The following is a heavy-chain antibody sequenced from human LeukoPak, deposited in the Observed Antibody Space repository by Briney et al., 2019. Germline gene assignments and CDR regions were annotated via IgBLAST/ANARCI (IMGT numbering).Heavy chain of an antibody. V-gene: IGHV4-31*03. Sequence: SETLSLTCTVSDGSISSGGYYWSWIRQHPGKGLEWIGYIYYSGSTYYNPSLKSRVTISVDTSKNQFSLKLSSVTAADTAVYYCARVGLAAAVFDPWGQGTLVTVSS. CDR1: DGSISSGGYY. CDR3: ARVGLAAAVFDP. J-gene: IGHJ5*02. CDR2: IYYSGST. D-gene: IGHD6-13*01.